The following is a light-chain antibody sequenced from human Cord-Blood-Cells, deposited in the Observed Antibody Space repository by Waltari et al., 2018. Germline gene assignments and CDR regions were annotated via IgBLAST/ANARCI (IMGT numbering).Light chain of an antibody. CDR2: DVS. CDR1: SSDVGGYNY. V-gene: IGLV2-14*01. CDR3: SPYTSSSTVV. Sequence: QSALTQPASVSGSPGQSITISCTGTSSDVGGYNYVSWYQQHPGKAPKLKIYDVSNRPSGVSNRFSGSKSGNAASLTISGLQAEDEADYYCSPYTSSSTVVFGGGTKLTVL. J-gene: IGLJ2*01.